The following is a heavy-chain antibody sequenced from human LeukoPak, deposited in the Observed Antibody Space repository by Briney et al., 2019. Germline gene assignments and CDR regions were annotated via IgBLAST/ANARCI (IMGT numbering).Heavy chain of an antibody. CDR1: GGSISTYY. Sequence: SETLSLTCTVSGGSISTYYWSWIRQPPGKGLEWIGYVYYSGGTNYNPSLKSRVTMSVDTSKNQFSLKLRSVTAADTAVYYCVRDPSGSFFNWFDPWGQGTLVTVSS. J-gene: IGHJ5*02. CDR2: VYYSGGT. D-gene: IGHD1-26*01. CDR3: VRDPSGSFFNWFDP. V-gene: IGHV4-59*01.